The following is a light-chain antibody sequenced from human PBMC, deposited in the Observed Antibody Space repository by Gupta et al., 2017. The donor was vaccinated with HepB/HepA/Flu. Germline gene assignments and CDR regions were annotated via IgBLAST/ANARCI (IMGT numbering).Light chain of an antibody. CDR2: YDS. CDR3: QVCDSSSDHVV. Sequence: SYVLTSPPSVSVAPGQKARIACGRDNIGSKSVHWYQQKPGQAPVLVIYYDSDRPSGIPERFSGSNSGNTATLTISRVEAGDEADYYCQVCDSSSDHVVFGGGTKLTVL. V-gene: IGLV3-21*04. J-gene: IGLJ2*01. CDR1: NIGSKS.